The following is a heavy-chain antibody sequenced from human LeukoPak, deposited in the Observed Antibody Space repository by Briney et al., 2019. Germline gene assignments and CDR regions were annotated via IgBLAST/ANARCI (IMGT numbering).Heavy chain of an antibody. CDR1: GFTFSSYG. V-gene: IGHV3-23*01. Sequence: GGSLRLSCAASGFTFSSYGMSWVRQAPGKGLEWVSAISGSGGSTYYADSVKGRFTISRDNSKNTLYLEMNSLRAEDTAVYYCAKRGSGSSSRVFDYWGQGTLVTVSS. D-gene: IGHD3-10*01. J-gene: IGHJ4*02. CDR2: ISGSGGST. CDR3: AKRGSGSSSRVFDY.